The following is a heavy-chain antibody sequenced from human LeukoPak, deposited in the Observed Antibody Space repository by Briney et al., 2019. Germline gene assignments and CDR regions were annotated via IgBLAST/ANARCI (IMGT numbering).Heavy chain of an antibody. D-gene: IGHD5-24*01. V-gene: IGHV3-53*01. J-gene: IGHJ4*02. CDR1: GLIASSNY. Sequence: GGSLTLSCSFSGLIASSNYMAWVRQVPGKGLQWISFIYGGGNTLYADSVMGRFSISRDNSKTTLYLQMNSLRAEDTAVYYCATGGRSGMAFDFWGQGTLVTVSS. CDR2: IYGGGNT. CDR3: ATGGRSGMAFDF.